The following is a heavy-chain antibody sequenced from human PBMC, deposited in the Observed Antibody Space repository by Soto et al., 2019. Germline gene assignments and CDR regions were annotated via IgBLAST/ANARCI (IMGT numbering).Heavy chain of an antibody. V-gene: IGHV4-4*02. CDR1: GGSISNNRW. D-gene: IGHD3-9*01. CDR2: IHDRGST. J-gene: IGHJ5*02. Sequence: QVKLQESGPGLEKPSGTLSLTCAVSGGSISNNRWWTWVRQAPGKGLEWIGEIHDRGSTNYNLSLKRPATVSIDRSKNQFSLEMRAVTAADTAVYYCAGQWAAGYGAFDPWGQGTLVTVSS. CDR3: AGQWAAGYGAFDP.